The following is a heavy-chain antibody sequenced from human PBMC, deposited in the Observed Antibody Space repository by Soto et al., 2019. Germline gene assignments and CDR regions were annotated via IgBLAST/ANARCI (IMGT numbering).Heavy chain of an antibody. CDR3: ARLRYYDSSGSYLGY. CDR1: GGSISSDY. CDR2: IYYSGST. Sequence: QVQLQESGPGLVKPSETLSLTCTVSGGSISSDYWSWIRQPPGQGLEWIGYIYYSGSTNYNPSLKSRVTISVDTSKNQFSLKLSSVTAADTAVYYCARLRYYDSSGSYLGYWGQGTLVTVSS. D-gene: IGHD3-22*01. V-gene: IGHV4-59*01. J-gene: IGHJ4*02.